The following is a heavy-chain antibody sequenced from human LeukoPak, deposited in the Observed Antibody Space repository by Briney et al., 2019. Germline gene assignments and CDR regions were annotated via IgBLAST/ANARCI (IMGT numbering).Heavy chain of an antibody. CDR2: INPNSGGT. J-gene: IGHJ5*01. CDR3: AREGFVLLPATMXEXXVNWFD. D-gene: IGHD2-15*01. CDR1: GYTFTSYY. Sequence: ASVKVSCKASGYTFTSYYVHWVRQAPAQGLEWMGWINPNSGGTNYAQKFQGRVTMTRDTSITTAYMELSRLRSDDTAMYYCAREGFVLLPATMXEXXVNWFD. V-gene: IGHV1-2*02.